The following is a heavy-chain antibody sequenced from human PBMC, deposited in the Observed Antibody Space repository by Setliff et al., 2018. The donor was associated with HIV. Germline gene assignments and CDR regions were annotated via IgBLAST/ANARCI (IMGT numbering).Heavy chain of an antibody. V-gene: IGHV4-59*08. Sequence: PSETLSLTCTVSGGSISSHYWIWIRQPPGKGLEWIGYIHYSGATNYNPSLKSRVTISLDTSRTQFSLRLSSVTAADTAVYYCAKLLSRGHSGSFGDFWGQGSLVTVSS. J-gene: IGHJ4*02. CDR1: GGSISSHY. CDR2: IHYSGAT. D-gene: IGHD5-12*01. CDR3: AKLLSRGHSGSFGDF.